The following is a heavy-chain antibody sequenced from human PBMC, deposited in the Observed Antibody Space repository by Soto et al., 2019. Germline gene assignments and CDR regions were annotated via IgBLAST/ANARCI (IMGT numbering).Heavy chain of an antibody. CDR1: GDSITSYY. CDR3: GRDLGIGSGPFDA. CDR2: IYYSGST. J-gene: IGHJ3*01. V-gene: IGHV4-59*01. Sequence: QVQLQESGPGLVKPSETLSLTCTVSGDSITSYYWSWIRQPPGKALEWIGYIYYSGSTDNNPSLKSRVTISLDPAKKQFSLKLKSVTAADTAVYYCGRDLGIGSGPFDAWGQGTMVTVSA. D-gene: IGHD2-2*03.